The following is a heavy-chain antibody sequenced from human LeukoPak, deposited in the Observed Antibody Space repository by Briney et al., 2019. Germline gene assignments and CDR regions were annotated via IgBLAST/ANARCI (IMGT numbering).Heavy chain of an antibody. Sequence: PGGSLRLSCAASGNYWMHWVRQVPGKGLVWVSHINSDGSWTSYADSVKGRFTISRDNAKNSLYLQMNSLRAEDTAVYYCARVRSGGYYDSSGYSDFDYWGQGTLVTVSS. CDR1: GNYW. J-gene: IGHJ4*02. V-gene: IGHV3-74*01. CDR3: ARVRSGGYYDSSGYSDFDY. D-gene: IGHD3-22*01. CDR2: INSDGSWT.